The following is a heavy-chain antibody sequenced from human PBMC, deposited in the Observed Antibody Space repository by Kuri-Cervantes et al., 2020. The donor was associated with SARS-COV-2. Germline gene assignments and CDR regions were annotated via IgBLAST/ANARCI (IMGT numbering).Heavy chain of an antibody. CDR2: IYYSGST. D-gene: IGHD2-15*01. CDR1: GGSFSGYQ. CDR3: ASVKYIDYYYYMDV. Sequence: GSLRLSCTVYGGSFSGYQWSWIRQPPGKGLEWIGYIYYSGSTNYNPSLKSRVTISVDTSKNQFSLKLSSVTAADTAVYYCASVKYIDYYYYMDVWGKGTTVTVSS. J-gene: IGHJ6*03. V-gene: IGHV4-59*01.